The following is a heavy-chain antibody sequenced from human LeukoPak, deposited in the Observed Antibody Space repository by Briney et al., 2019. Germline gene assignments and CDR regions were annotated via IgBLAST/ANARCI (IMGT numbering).Heavy chain of an antibody. J-gene: IGHJ1*01. CDR2: ISGSGGST. CDR1: GFTFSSYA. CDR3: AKDPATTGTAEYFQH. Sequence: GGSLRLSCAASGFTFSSYAMSWVRQAPGKGLEWVSVISGSGGSTYYADSVKGRFTISRDNPKNTLSLQMNSLRAEDTAVYYCAKDPATTGTAEYFQHWGQGTLVTVSS. V-gene: IGHV3-23*01. D-gene: IGHD1-1*01.